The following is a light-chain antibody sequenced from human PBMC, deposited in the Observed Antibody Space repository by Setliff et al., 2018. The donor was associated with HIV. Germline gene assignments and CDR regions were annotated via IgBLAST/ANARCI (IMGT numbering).Light chain of an antibody. V-gene: IGLV2-11*01. CDR3: CSYAGTYTYL. CDR2: DVT. Sequence: ALTQPRSVSGSPGQSVTFSCTGSSSDIGAYNYVSWYQQHPGKAPKLIIYDVTRRPSGVPDRFSGSKSGDTASLTISGLQSEDEADYYCCSYAGTYTYLFGSGTKVTVL. CDR1: SSDIGAYNY. J-gene: IGLJ1*01.